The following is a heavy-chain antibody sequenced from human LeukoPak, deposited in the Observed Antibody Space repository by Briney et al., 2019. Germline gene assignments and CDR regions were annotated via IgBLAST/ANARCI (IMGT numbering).Heavy chain of an antibody. V-gene: IGHV4-31*03. CDR1: GDSISSGGNY. Sequence: SETLSLTCTVSGDSISSGGNYWSWLRQHPGKGLEWIGYIYYSGSTYYNPSLKSRLTIPVDTSKNQFSLKLSSVTAADTAVYYCARWGNSGYASGYFDYWGQGTLVTVSS. CDR3: ARWGNSGYASGYFDY. J-gene: IGHJ4*02. CDR2: IYYSGST. D-gene: IGHD5-12*01.